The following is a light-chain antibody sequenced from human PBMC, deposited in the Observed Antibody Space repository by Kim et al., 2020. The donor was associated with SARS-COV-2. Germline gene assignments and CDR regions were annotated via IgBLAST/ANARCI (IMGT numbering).Light chain of an antibody. CDR3: CSYAGRNIVV. Sequence: GQSVTISCTGTSSDVGGYNYVSWYQQHPGKAPQLLIYDVNTRPSGVPDRFSGSKSGNTASLSISGLQAEDEADYYCCSYAGRNIVVFGGGTQLTVL. CDR2: DVN. V-gene: IGLV2-11*03. J-gene: IGLJ2*01. CDR1: SSDVGGYNY.